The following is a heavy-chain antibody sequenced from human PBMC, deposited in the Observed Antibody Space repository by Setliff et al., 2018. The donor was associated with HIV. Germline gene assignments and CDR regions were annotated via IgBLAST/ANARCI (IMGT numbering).Heavy chain of an antibody. CDR3: VNPSGAMGDFDS. V-gene: IGHV4-39*01. Sequence: SETLSLTCTVSGGSISSTNYFWGWIRQPPGKGLEWIGTIYYHGSTYYNPSLKSRVTISIDTSKNQFSLQLTSVTAADTAVYYCVNPSGAMGDFDSWGRGTLVTVSS. D-gene: IGHD3-16*01. CDR1: GGSISSTNYF. CDR2: IYYHGST. J-gene: IGHJ4*02.